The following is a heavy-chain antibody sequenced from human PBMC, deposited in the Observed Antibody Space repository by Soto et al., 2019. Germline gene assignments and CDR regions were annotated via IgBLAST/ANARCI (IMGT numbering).Heavy chain of an antibody. CDR1: GDSFSRYG. D-gene: IGHD2-21*01. Sequence: QMHLVQSGAEVKTPGSSVKVSCKASGDSFSRYGFTWVRQGPGQGLEWMGGIIPMFGIVNYAQKFQGRLTIIADDSTSTVYMELSSLTFEDTAVFYCARGGDGRPVDYWGQGTLVTVSS. CDR2: IIPMFGIV. J-gene: IGHJ4*02. CDR3: ARGGDGRPVDY. V-gene: IGHV1-69*01.